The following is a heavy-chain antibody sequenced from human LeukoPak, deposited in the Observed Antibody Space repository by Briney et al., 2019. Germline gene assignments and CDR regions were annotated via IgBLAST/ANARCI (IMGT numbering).Heavy chain of an antibody. D-gene: IGHD2-2*01. CDR1: GYSFTNYW. Sequence: LGESLKISCEGSGYSFTNYWIGWGRPLPGKGLEWMGIIYPDDSDTRYSPSFQGQVTISADKSIGTAYLQWSSLKASDTAMYYCAIGGDSSTSCYRCFNYWGQGTLVTVSS. V-gene: IGHV5-51*01. J-gene: IGHJ4*02. CDR2: IYPDDSDT. CDR3: AIGGDSSTSCYRCFNY.